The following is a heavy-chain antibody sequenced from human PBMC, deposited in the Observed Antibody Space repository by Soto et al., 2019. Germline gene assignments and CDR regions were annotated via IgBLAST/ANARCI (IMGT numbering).Heavy chain of an antibody. CDR2: ISTYNGNT. CDR3: ARTIAVAGIGYCFDY. D-gene: IGHD6-19*01. V-gene: IGHV1-18*04. CDR1: AYSFSTYA. Sequence: GASVKVSCKASAYSFSTYAISWVRQAPGQGLEWLGRISTYNGNTNYAQILQGRVTLTTDTSTSTAFMELRSLRSDDTAVYYCARTIAVAGIGYCFDYWGQGTLVTVSS. J-gene: IGHJ4*02.